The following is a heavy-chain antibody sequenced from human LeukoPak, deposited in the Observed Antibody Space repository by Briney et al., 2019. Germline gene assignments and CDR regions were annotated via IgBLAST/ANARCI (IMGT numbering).Heavy chain of an antibody. CDR1: GYAFTSYY. J-gene: IGHJ4*02. D-gene: IGHD3-10*01. Sequence: ASVKVSCKASGYAFTSYYMHWVRQAPGQGLEWMGIINPSGGSTSYAQKFQGRVTTTRDTSTSTVYMELSSLRSEDTAVYYCARAPSPYGSVDYWGQGTLVTVSS. CDR3: ARAPSPYGSVDY. CDR2: INPSGGST. V-gene: IGHV1-46*01.